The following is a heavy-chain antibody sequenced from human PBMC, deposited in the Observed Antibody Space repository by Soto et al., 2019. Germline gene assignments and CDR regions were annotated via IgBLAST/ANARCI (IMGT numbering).Heavy chain of an antibody. CDR2: IIPIFATA. J-gene: IGHJ6*02. CDR1: GGTFSSYA. V-gene: IGHV1-69*01. Sequence: QVQLVQSGAEVKKPGSSVKVSCKASGGTFSSYAISWVRQAPGQGLEWMGGIIPIFATANYAQKFQGRVTITADESTSTAYMELSSLRSEDTAVYYCAGDEAGQQLSPEDYYGMDVWGQGTTVTVSS. CDR3: AGDEAGQQLSPEDYYGMDV. D-gene: IGHD6-13*01.